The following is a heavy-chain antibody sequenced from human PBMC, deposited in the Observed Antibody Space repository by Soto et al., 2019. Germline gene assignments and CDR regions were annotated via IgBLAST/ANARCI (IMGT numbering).Heavy chain of an antibody. D-gene: IGHD3-22*01. V-gene: IGHV3-15*07. CDR2: IKSKTDGGTT. Sequence: GGSLRLSCAASGFTFSNAWINWVRQAPGKGQEWVGRIKSKTDGGTTGYAEPVKGRFAISRDDSNNMVYLQMNSLKIEDTAVYYCTTDSYSTIIIVRFDYWGHGTLVTVSS. CDR3: TTDSYSTIIIVRFDY. J-gene: IGHJ4*01. CDR1: GFTFSNAW.